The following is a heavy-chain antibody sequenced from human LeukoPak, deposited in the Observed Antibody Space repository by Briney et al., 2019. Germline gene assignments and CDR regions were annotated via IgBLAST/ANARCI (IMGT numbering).Heavy chain of an antibody. V-gene: IGHV4-34*01. D-gene: IGHD6-6*01. J-gene: IGHJ4*02. CDR1: GGSFSGYY. Sequence: ASETLSLTCAVYGGSFSGYYWSWIRQPPGKGLEWIGEINHSGSTNYNPSLKSRVTISVDTSKNQFSLKLSSVTAADTAVYYCAALKQLVLGFDYWGQGTLVTVSS. CDR3: AALKQLVLGFDY. CDR2: INHSGST.